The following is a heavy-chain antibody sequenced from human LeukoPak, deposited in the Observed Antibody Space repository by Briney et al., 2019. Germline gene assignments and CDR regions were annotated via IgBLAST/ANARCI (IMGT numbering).Heavy chain of an antibody. CDR1: GFPLSSYS. J-gene: IGHJ4*02. CDR3: VRVKGSYFDY. D-gene: IGHD2-15*01. V-gene: IGHV3-48*01. Sequence: SGGSLRLSCAASGFPLSSYSINWVRQAPGKGLEWVSYISSSGSAIYYVDSVKGRFTVSRDNAKNSLFLQMNSPRAEDTAVYYCVRVKGSYFDYWGQGALVTASS. CDR2: ISSSGSAI.